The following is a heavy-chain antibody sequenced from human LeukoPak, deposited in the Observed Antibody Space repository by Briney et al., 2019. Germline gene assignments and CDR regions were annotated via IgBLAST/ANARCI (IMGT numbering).Heavy chain of an antibody. Sequence: PSETLSLTCTVSGGSISSYYWSWIRQPPGKGLEWIGYIYYSGSTNYNPSLKSRVTISVDTSKNQFSLQLSSVTAADTAVYYCARDAGPSNFWSGYYPNYYYYYMDVWGKGTTVTVSS. V-gene: IGHV4-59*01. J-gene: IGHJ6*03. CDR3: ARDAGPSNFWSGYYPNYYYYYMDV. CDR1: GGSISSYY. CDR2: IYYSGST. D-gene: IGHD3-3*01.